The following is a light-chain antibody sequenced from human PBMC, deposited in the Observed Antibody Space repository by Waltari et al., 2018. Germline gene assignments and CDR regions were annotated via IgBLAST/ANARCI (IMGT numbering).Light chain of an antibody. J-gene: IGKJ1*01. V-gene: IGKV3-15*01. CDR2: GAS. CDR3: QQYSDWPLT. Sequence: EIVMTQSPGTLSVSLGEGATSSCRASQGVSSSLAWYQQKPGQAPRLLIYGASTRATGIPGRFSGSGSGTEFTLTISGLQSEDFAVYHCQQYSDWPLTFGQGTKVEI. CDR1: QGVSSS.